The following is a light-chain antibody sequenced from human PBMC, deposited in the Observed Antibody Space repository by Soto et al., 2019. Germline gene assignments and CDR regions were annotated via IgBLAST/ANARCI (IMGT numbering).Light chain of an antibody. J-gene: IGKJ4*01. CDR3: QQRYNWPLT. Sequence: IVLTQPPATLSLSPGERATLSCRASQSVSRYLAWYQHKPGQAPRLLIYDASNRATGIPARFSGSGSETDFTLTISSLEPEDFAVYYCQQRYNWPLTFGGGTKVDIK. CDR1: QSVSRY. CDR2: DAS. V-gene: IGKV3-11*01.